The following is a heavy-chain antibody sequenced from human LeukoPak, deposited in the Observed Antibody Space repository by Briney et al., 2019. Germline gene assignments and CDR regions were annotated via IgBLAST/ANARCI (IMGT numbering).Heavy chain of an antibody. CDR3: ARDDPTRYYFDY. CDR1: GGSFSGYY. D-gene: IGHD6-6*01. CDR2: INHSGST. V-gene: IGHV4-34*01. J-gene: IGHJ4*02. Sequence: SETLSLTCAVYGGSFSGYYWSWIRQPPGKGLEWIGEINHSGSTNYNPSLKSRVTISVDTSKNQFSLKLSSVTAADTAVYYCARDDPTRYYFDYWGQGTPVTVSS.